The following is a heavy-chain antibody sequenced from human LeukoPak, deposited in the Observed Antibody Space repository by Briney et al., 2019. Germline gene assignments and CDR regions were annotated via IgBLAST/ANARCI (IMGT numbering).Heavy chain of an antibody. CDR1: GGTFSSYA. J-gene: IGHJ6*02. Sequence: SVKVSCKASGGTFSSYAISWVRQAPGQGLEWMGGIIPIFGTANYAQKFQGRVTITADESTSTAYMELSSLRSDDTAVYYCARLDKGFWSGYYYYYYGMDVWGQGTTATVSS. V-gene: IGHV1-69*13. D-gene: IGHD3-3*01. CDR2: IIPIFGTA. CDR3: ARLDKGFWSGYYYYYYGMDV.